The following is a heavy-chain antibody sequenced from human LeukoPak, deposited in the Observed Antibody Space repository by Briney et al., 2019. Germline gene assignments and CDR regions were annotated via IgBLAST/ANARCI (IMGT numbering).Heavy chain of an antibody. Sequence: GGSLRLSCAASGFTFSSYSMNWVRQAPGKGLVWVSRINSDGSSTSYADSVKGRFTISRDNAKNTLYLQMNSLRAEDTAVYYCARARGGGIVVVTAPRGAFGIWGQGTMVTVSS. CDR3: ARARGGGIVVVTAPRGAFGI. J-gene: IGHJ3*02. V-gene: IGHV3-74*01. CDR2: INSDGSST. CDR1: GFTFSSYS. D-gene: IGHD2-21*02.